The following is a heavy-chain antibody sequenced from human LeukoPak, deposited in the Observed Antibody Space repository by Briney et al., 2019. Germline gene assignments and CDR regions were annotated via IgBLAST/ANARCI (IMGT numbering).Heavy chain of an antibody. J-gene: IGHJ3*02. D-gene: IGHD3-16*02. CDR2: INTNTGNP. Sequence: ASVKVSCKASGYTFTSYAMNWVRQAPGQGLEWMGWINTNTGNPTYAQGFTGRFVFSLDTSVSTAYLQISSLKAEDTAVYYCAREVILRLGELSFTLQDAFDIWGQGTMVTVSS. V-gene: IGHV7-4-1*02. CDR3: AREVILRLGELSFTLQDAFDI. CDR1: GYTFTSYA.